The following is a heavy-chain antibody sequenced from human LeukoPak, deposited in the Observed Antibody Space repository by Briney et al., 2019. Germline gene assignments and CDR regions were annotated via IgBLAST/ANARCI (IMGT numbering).Heavy chain of an antibody. Sequence: PSETLSLTCTVSRGSISSDYWSWIRQPAGKGLEWIGLIYTCGTTNYNPSLKSRVTMSLDTSKNQFSLKLNSVTAADTAVYYCARVFHDWGQGTMVTVSS. V-gene: IGHV4-4*07. CDR3: ARVFHD. CDR2: IYTCGTT. J-gene: IGHJ3*01. CDR1: RGSISSDY.